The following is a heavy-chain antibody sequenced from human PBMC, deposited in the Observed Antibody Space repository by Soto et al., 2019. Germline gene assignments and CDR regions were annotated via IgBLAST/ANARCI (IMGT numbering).Heavy chain of an antibody. V-gene: IGHV1-69*02. CDR2: IIPILGIA. D-gene: IGHD3-22*01. Sequence: VQRVQSGAEVKKPGSSVKVSCKASGGTFSGYTFSWVRQAPGQGLEWMGRIIPILGIANYAQKFQGRVTITADKSTSTAYMELSSLRSEDTAVYYCASRHDSSDYWGQGTLVTVSS. CDR3: ASRHDSSDY. J-gene: IGHJ4*02. CDR1: GGTFSGYT.